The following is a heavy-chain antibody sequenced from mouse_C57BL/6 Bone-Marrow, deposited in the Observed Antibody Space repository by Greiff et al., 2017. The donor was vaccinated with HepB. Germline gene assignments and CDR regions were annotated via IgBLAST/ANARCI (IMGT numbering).Heavy chain of an antibody. CDR1: GFTFSDYG. CDR2: ISSGSSTI. Sequence: VQLQESGGGLVKPGGSLKLSCAASGFTFSDYGMHWVRQAPEKGLEWVAYISSGSSTIYYADTVKGRFTISRDNAKNTLFLQMTSLRSEDTAMYYCASTTVVANYAMDYWGQGTSVTVSS. V-gene: IGHV5-17*01. CDR3: ASTTVVANYAMDY. D-gene: IGHD1-1*01. J-gene: IGHJ4*01.